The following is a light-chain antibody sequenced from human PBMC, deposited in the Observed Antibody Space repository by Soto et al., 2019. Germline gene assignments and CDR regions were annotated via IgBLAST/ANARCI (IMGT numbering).Light chain of an antibody. Sequence: IQITQSPSTLSASVGDRVTITCRASQSISSWLAWYQQKPGTAPKLLIYDASSLQSGVPSRFSGSGSGTEFTLTITSLQPGDFATYYCQQYHTYSRTFGQGTKVDI. J-gene: IGKJ1*01. CDR1: QSISSW. CDR2: DAS. V-gene: IGKV1-5*01. CDR3: QQYHTYSRT.